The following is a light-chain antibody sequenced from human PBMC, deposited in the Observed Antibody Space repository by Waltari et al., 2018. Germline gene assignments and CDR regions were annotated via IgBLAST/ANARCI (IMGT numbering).Light chain of an antibody. J-gene: IGLJ2*01. CDR1: RNEVGGYNS. CDR3: SSYTSSTTRV. CDR2: DVN. Sequence: QSALTQPASVSGSPGQSLSICCTGTRNEVGGYNSVSWHQQHPAKAPKLMIYDVNNRPSGVSNRFSGSKSGNTASLPISGLQAEDEADYYCSSYTSSTTRVFGGGTKLTVL. V-gene: IGLV2-14*01.